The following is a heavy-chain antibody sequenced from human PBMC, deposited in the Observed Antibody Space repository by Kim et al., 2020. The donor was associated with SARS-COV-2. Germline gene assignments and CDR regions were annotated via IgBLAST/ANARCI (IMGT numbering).Heavy chain of an antibody. CDR2: IYYSGST. CDR3: ARLRLLDPYGDYIDY. CDR1: GGSISSSSYY. J-gene: IGHJ4*02. D-gene: IGHD4-17*01. Sequence: SETLSLTCTVSGGSISSSSYYWGWIRQPPGKGLEWIGSIYYSGSTYYNPSLKSRVTISVDTSKNQFSLKLSSVTAADTAVYYCARLRLLDPYGDYIDYWGQGTLVTVSS. V-gene: IGHV4-39*01.